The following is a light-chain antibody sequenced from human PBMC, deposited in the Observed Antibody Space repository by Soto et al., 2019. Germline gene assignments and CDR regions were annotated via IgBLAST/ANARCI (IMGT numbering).Light chain of an antibody. Sequence: SVLEQPPSRYGAPGQTASMPSTGSNSKIGAGYDVHWYQQLPGTAPKLLIYGNSNRPSGVPDRFSGSKSGTSVFLAITGLQAEDEADSYCQSYARSLGVFGPGTKVT. V-gene: IGLV1-40*01. J-gene: IGLJ1*01. CDR2: GNS. CDR3: QSYARSLGV. CDR1: NSKIGAGYD.